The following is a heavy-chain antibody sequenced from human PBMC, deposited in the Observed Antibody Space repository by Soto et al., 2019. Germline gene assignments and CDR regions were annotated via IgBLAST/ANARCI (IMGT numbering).Heavy chain of an antibody. CDR3: ARTSGYYFYDY. D-gene: IGHD3-3*01. CDR2: INAGNGNT. J-gene: IGHJ4*02. V-gene: IGHV1-3*01. Sequence: QVQLVQSGAEVKKPGASVKVSCKASGYTFTSYAMHWVRQAPGQRLEWMGWINAGNGNTKYSQKFQGRVTITRDTSATTAYMELSSLRSEDTAASYCARTSGYYFYDYWGQGTLVTVSS. CDR1: GYTFTSYA.